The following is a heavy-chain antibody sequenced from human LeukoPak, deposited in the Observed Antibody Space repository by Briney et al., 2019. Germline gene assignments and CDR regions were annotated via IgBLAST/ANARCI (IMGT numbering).Heavy chain of an antibody. V-gene: IGHV3-15*01. CDR3: TTSACTDGVCYTSVDY. Sequence: PGGSLRLSCAASGLTFSNAWMSWIRQAPGKGLVWVGRIKSKTDGGTTDYAAPVKGRFSISRDDSKNTLYLQMDSLKTEDTAVYYCTTSACTDGVCYTSVDYWGQGTLVTVSS. D-gene: IGHD2-8*01. CDR2: IKSKTDGGTT. J-gene: IGHJ4*02. CDR1: GLTFSNAW.